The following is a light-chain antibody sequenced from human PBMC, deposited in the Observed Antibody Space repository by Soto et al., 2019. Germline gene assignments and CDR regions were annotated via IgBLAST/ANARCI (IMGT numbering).Light chain of an antibody. CDR1: STDVGGYNY. CDR2: EVN. J-gene: IGLJ1*01. Sequence: QSALTQPPYASGSPGQSVTISCTGTSTDVGGYNYVSWYQQHPGKVPKLVIFEVNKLPSGVPDRFSGSKSGNTASLTVSGLQPEDEADYYCASYAGGNNVFGTGNKLTVL. V-gene: IGLV2-8*01. CDR3: ASYAGGNNV.